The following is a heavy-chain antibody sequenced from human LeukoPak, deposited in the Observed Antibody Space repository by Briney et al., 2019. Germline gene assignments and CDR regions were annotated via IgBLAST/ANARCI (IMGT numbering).Heavy chain of an antibody. V-gene: IGHV1-8*03. J-gene: IGHJ5*02. CDR1: GYTFTNYD. CDR2: MNPTSGNT. D-gene: IGHD3-22*01. CDR3: ARGRAMWYYDSGGHYTTSSEYNWFDP. Sequence: GASVKVSCKASGYTFTNYDMNWVRQATGQGLEWMGWMNPTSGNTAYAQKFQGRVTITTNASISTAYMELSSPRSEDTGVYYCARGRAMWYYDSGGHYTTSSEYNWFDPWGQGTLVTVSS.